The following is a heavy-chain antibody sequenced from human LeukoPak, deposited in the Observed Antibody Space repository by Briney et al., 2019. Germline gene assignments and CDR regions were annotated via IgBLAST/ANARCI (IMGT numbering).Heavy chain of an antibody. V-gene: IGHV1-69*05. CDR3: AREPLVDYGDYVFRAFDI. D-gene: IGHD4-17*01. J-gene: IGHJ3*02. CDR2: IIPIFGTA. CDR1: GGTFSSYA. Sequence: ASVKVSCKASGGTFSSYAISWVRQAPGQGLEWMGRIIPIFGTANYAQKFQGRVTITTDESTSTAYMELSSLRSEDTAVYYCAREPLVDYGDYVFRAFDIWGQGTMVTVSS.